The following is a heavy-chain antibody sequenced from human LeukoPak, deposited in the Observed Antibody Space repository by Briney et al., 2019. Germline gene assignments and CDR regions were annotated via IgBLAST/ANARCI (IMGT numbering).Heavy chain of an antibody. V-gene: IGHV3-11*04. CDR1: GFTFSDYY. Sequence: GGSLRLSCAASGFTFSDYYMSWIRQAPGKGLEWVSYISSSGSTIYYADSVKGRFTISRDNAKNSLYLQMNSLRAEDTAVYYCASRSYSLRIDYWGQGTLVTVSS. D-gene: IGHD1-26*01. J-gene: IGHJ4*02. CDR2: ISSSGSTI. CDR3: ASRSYSLRIDY.